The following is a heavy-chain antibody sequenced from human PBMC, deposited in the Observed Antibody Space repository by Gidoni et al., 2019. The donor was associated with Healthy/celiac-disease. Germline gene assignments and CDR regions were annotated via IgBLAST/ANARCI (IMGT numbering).Heavy chain of an antibody. J-gene: IGHJ4*02. CDR2: ISGRGGST. D-gene: IGHD6-19*01. CDR3: AKFLIGAVAGEGDY. V-gene: IGHV3-23*01. Sequence: EVQLLESGGGLVQPGGSLRLYCAASGFTFRSYAMIWVRQAPGKGLEWVSAISGRGGSTYYADAVKGRFTISRDNSKNTLYLQMNSLRAEDTAVYYCAKFLIGAVAGEGDYWGQGTLVTVSS. CDR1: GFTFRSYA.